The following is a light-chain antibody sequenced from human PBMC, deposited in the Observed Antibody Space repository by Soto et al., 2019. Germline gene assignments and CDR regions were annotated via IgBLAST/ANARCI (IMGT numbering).Light chain of an antibody. CDR3: SSYTSSTTSS. Sequence: QSALTQPASVSGSPGQSITISCTGTNSDIGGYNYVSWYQQHPGKAPKLMIYDVSNRPSGVSNRFSGSKSGNTAFLTISGLQAEDEADYYCSSYTSSTTSSFGTGTKVTVL. J-gene: IGLJ1*01. CDR1: NSDIGGYNY. V-gene: IGLV2-14*03. CDR2: DVS.